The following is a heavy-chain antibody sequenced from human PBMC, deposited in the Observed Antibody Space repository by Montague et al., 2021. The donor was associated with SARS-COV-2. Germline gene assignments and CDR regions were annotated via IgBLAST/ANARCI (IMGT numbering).Heavy chain of an antibody. J-gene: IGHJ6*02. V-gene: IGHV3-30*18. CDR2: ISYDGSNK. D-gene: IGHD2-2*01. CDR1: GFTFSSYG. Sequence: SLRLSCAASGFTFSSYGMHWVRQAPGKGLEWVAIISYDGSNKHYADSVKGRFTISRDNSRNTLYLQMNSLRAEDTAVYYCAKDQGDCSSSRCFRGWTYYYYGMDVGGQGTTVT. CDR3: AKDQGDCSSSRCFRGWTYYYYGMDV.